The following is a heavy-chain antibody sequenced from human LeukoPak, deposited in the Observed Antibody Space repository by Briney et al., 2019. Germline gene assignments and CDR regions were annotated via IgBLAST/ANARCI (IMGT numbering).Heavy chain of an antibody. D-gene: IGHD2-8*01. CDR1: GGSLSDYY. Sequence: SETLSLTCGVYGGSLSDYYWTWIRQPPGKGLEWIGEIIHSGSTNYNPSLTSRVSISIDTSKNQFSLKLSSVTAADTAVYYCARGTLVMVYAAFGYWGQGTLVTVSS. CDR2: IIHSGST. CDR3: ARGTLVMVYAAFGY. J-gene: IGHJ4*02. V-gene: IGHV4-34*01.